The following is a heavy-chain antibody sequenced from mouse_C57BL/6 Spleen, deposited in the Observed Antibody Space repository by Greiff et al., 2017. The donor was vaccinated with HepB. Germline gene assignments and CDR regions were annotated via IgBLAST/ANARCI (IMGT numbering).Heavy chain of an antibody. J-gene: IGHJ3*01. CDR1: GYTFTDYN. D-gene: IGHD1-1*01. CDR3: ARSYYVFNSWFAY. Sequence: VQLQQSGPELVKPGASVKIPCKASGYTFTDYNMDWVKQSHGKSLEWIGDINPNNGGTIYNQKFKGKAKLTVDKSSSTAYMELRSLTSEDTAVYYCARSYYVFNSWFAYWGQGTLVTVSA. V-gene: IGHV1-18*01. CDR2: INPNNGGT.